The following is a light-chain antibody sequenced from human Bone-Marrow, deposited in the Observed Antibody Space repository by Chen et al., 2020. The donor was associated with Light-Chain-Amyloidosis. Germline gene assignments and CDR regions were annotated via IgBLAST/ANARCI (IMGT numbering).Light chain of an antibody. Sequence: DIRLTQSPSSLSASVGDRVTITCRASQNIGTYLNWYQQKSGRAPKLLLSGAYNRQSGVPTRFGGTGSGTVFTLIITSLQPEDFATYYCQQSRTFRTFGQGTKVEVK. CDR1: QNIGTY. J-gene: IGKJ1*01. V-gene: IGKV1-39*01. CDR2: GAY. CDR3: QQSRTFRT.